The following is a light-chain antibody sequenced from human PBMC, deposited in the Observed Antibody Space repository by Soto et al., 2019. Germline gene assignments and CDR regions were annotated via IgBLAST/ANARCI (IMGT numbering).Light chain of an antibody. CDR3: QVWDSGSDHVV. J-gene: IGLJ2*01. Sequence: SYELTQPPSVSVAPGKTATITCGGNNVGGKTVHWYQQKPGQAPVLVVYYDSARPSGIPERFSGSNSGSNSGNTATLTISRVEAGDEADYYCQVWDSGSDHVVFGGGTKLTVL. CDR2: YDS. CDR1: NVGGKT. V-gene: IGLV3-21*04.